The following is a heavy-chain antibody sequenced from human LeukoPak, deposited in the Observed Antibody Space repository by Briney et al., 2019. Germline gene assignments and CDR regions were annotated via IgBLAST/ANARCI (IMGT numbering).Heavy chain of an antibody. CDR3: ARDWYV. CDR1: GFTFSSFW. V-gene: IGHV3-74*01. J-gene: IGHJ6*04. CDR2: ISTDGSST. Sequence: GGSLRLSCAASGFTFSSFWMHWVRQAPGKGLVWVSRISTDGSSTTYADSVKGRFTISRDNAKNTLYLQMNSLRAEDTAVYYCARDWYVWGKGTTVTISS.